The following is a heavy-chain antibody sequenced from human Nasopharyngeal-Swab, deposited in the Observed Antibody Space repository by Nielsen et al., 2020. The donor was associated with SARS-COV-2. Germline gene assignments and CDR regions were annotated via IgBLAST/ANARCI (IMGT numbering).Heavy chain of an antibody. J-gene: IGHJ3*01. CDR3: ARQVLVAPDASDV. Sequence: ASVKVSCKASGYKFTNYGINWVRQAPGQGREWMGWISAYNGDTNYAQKLQGRVTMTTDTSTNTANMELRSLRSDDTAVYYCARQVLVAPDASDVWGQGTMVTVSS. CDR1: GYKFTNYG. V-gene: IGHV1-18*01. CDR2: ISAYNGDT. D-gene: IGHD2-8*01.